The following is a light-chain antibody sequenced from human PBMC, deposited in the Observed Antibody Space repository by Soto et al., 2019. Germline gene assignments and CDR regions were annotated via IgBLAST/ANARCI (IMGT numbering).Light chain of an antibody. CDR2: GAS. V-gene: IGKV3-20*01. J-gene: IGKJ1*01. CDR3: QRFGTSPWT. Sequence: EIVLTQSPGTLSVSPGERVTLSCRASQSVSSRYLAGYQQKPGQAPRHLMYGASSRATGIPDRFSGSGSGTDFTLTINRREPEEFAVYYCQRFGTSPWTFGQGTKVEVK. CDR1: QSVSSRY.